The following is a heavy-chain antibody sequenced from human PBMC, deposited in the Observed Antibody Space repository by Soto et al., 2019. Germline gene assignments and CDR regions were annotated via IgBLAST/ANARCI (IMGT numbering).Heavy chain of an antibody. CDR2: IIPIFGTA. CDR3: ARSRMYYDSSGYSPFDY. CDR1: GGTFSSYA. Sequence: QVQLVQSGAEVKKPGSSVKVSYKASGGTFSSYAISWVRQAPGQGLEWMGGIIPIFGTANYAQKFQGRVTITADESTSTAYMELSSLRSEDTAVYYCARSRMYYDSSGYSPFDYWGQGTLVTVSS. D-gene: IGHD3-22*01. V-gene: IGHV1-69*12. J-gene: IGHJ4*02.